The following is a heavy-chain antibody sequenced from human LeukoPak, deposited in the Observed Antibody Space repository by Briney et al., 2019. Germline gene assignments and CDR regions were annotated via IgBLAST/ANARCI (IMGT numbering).Heavy chain of an antibody. V-gene: IGHV3-23*01. CDR3: TKDPGLFTRGWDGNF. CDR1: GFTFSNYA. J-gene: IGHJ4*02. Sequence: PGGSLRLSCAASGFTFSNYAISWVRQAPGKGLGWVSTIGGSGAKTFYADSVKGRFTISRDNSQNTVHLQMNALGAEDTAVYYCTKDPGLFTRGWDGNFWGQGTQVTVSS. D-gene: IGHD3-10*01. CDR2: IGGSGAKT.